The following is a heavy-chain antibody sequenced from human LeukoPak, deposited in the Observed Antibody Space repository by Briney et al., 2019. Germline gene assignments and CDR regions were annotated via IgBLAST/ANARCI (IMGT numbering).Heavy chain of an antibody. CDR2: IRYDGSNK. V-gene: IGHV3-30*02. CDR3: AKGVGSKYYYDSSGLDP. D-gene: IGHD3-22*01. J-gene: IGHJ5*02. Sequence: GGSLRLSCAASGFTFSSYGMHWVRQAPGKGLEWVAFIRYDGSNKYYADSVKGRFTISRDNSKNTLYLQMNSLRAEDTAVYYCAKGVGSKYYYDSSGLDPWGQGTPVTVSS. CDR1: GFTFSSYG.